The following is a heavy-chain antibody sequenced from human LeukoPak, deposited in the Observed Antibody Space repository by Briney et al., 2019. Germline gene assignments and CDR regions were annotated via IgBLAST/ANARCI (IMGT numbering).Heavy chain of an antibody. V-gene: IGHV4-39*01. Sequence: SETLSLTCTVSGGSISSYYWGWIRQPPGKGLEWIGSIYYSGSTYYNPSLKSRFTISVDTSKNQFSLKLSSVTAADTAVYYCARIEGSGYYGYFDYWGQGTLVTVSS. J-gene: IGHJ4*02. CDR3: ARIEGSGYYGYFDY. CDR1: GGSISSYY. CDR2: IYYSGST. D-gene: IGHD3-22*01.